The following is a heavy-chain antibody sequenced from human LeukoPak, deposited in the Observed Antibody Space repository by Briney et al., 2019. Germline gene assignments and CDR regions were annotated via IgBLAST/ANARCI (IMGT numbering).Heavy chain of an antibody. J-gene: IGHJ6*02. Sequence: GGSLRLSCAASGFXVSGYWMHWVRHTPGKGLVWVSLIRTDGSRTSYADSVKGRFTISRDNAKNTLYLQMNSLRVEDTAVYYCARRALGNGMDVWGQGTTVTVSS. CDR1: GFXVSGYW. D-gene: IGHD7-27*01. V-gene: IGHV3-74*01. CDR3: ARRALGNGMDV. CDR2: IRTDGSRT.